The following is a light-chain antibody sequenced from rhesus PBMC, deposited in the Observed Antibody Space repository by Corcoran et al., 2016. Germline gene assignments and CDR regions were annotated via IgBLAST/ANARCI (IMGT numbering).Light chain of an antibody. CDR1: QDINNY. V-gene: IGKV1-66*01. Sequence: DIQMTQSPSSLSASVGDRVTITCRASQDINNYLTWYQQKPGEAPKPLIYSASSLETGVPSRFRVSRSGTEYSLTISGLQPEDIATYYCQQYNNSPLTFGGGTKVEIK. J-gene: IGKJ4*01. CDR2: SAS. CDR3: QQYNNSPLT.